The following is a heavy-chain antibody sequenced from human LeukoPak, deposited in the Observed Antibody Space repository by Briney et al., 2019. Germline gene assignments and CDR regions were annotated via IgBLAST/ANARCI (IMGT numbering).Heavy chain of an antibody. Sequence: RPGGSLRLSCAASGFTFSSYAMHWVRQAPGKGLEWVSGINWNGGSTGYADSVKGRFTISRDNAKNSLYLQMNSLRAEDTALYHCARESAAGTFDYWGQGTLVTVSS. CDR1: GFTFSSYA. CDR2: INWNGGST. D-gene: IGHD6-13*01. V-gene: IGHV3-20*01. CDR3: ARESAAGTFDY. J-gene: IGHJ4*02.